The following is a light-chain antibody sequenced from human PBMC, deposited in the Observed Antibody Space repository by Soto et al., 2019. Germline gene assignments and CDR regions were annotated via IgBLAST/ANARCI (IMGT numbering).Light chain of an antibody. J-gene: IGKJ1*01. CDR2: DAS. CDR3: QHYNSYSEA. CDR1: QGISSA. Sequence: AIQLTQSPSSLSASVGDRVTITCRTSQGISSALAWYRQKPGKAPNLLIYDASNLESGVLSRFSGSGSGTDFTLTISSLQPDDFATYYCQHYNSYSEAFGQGTKVDIK. V-gene: IGKV1-13*02.